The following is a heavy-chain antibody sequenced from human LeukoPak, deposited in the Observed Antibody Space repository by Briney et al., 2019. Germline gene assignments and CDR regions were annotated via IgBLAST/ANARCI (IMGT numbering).Heavy chain of an antibody. V-gene: IGHV3-66*01. CDR2: IYSGGST. CDR1: GFTVSSNY. J-gene: IGHJ3*01. CDR3: ARAVHYYDSLGAAFDL. Sequence: GGSLRLSCAASGFTVSSNYMSWVRQAPGKGLEWVSGIYSGGSTYYADSVKVRFTISRDNSKNTLYLQMNSLRAEDTAVYYCARAVHYYDSLGAAFDLWGQGTMVTVSS. D-gene: IGHD3-22*01.